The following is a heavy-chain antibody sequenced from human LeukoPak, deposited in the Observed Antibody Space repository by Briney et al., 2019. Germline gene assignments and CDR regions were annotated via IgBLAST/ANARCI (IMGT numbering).Heavy chain of an antibody. D-gene: IGHD6-19*01. CDR2: IYYSGST. J-gene: IGHJ4*02. CDR1: GGSISSSSYY. CDR3: ARHRTGSSGWYGGPYYFDY. Sequence: SETLSLTCTVSGGSISSSSYYWGWIRQPPGKGLEWIGSIYYSGSTYYNPSLKSRVTISVDTSKNQFSLKLSSVTAADPAVYYCARHRTGSSGWYGGPYYFDYWGQGTLVTVSS. V-gene: IGHV4-39*01.